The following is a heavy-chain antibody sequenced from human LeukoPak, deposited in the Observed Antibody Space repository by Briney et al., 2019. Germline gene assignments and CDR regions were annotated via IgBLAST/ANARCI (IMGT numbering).Heavy chain of an antibody. CDR3: ARGNDYYYYMDV. Sequence: GASVKVSCKASGGTFSSYAISWVRQAPGQGLEWMGGIIAIFGTANYAQKFQGRVTSTTDESTSTAYMELSSLRSEDTAVYYCARGNDYYYYMDVWGKGTTVTVSS. J-gene: IGHJ6*03. CDR1: GGTFSSYA. CDR2: IIAIFGTA. V-gene: IGHV1-69*05.